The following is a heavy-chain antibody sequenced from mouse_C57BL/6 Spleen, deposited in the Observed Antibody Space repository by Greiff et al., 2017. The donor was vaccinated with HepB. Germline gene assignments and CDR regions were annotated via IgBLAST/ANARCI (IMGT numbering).Heavy chain of an antibody. CDR2: IYPGDGDT. V-gene: IGHV1-80*01. CDR3: ARALYSNYDFDY. CDR1: GYAFSSYW. Sequence: VQLQQSGAELVKPGASVKISCKASGYAFSSYWMNWVKQRPGKGLEWIGQIYPGDGDTNYNGKFKGKATLTADKSSSTAYMQLSSLTSEDSAVYFCARALYSNYDFDYWGQGTTLTVSS. D-gene: IGHD2-5*01. J-gene: IGHJ2*01.